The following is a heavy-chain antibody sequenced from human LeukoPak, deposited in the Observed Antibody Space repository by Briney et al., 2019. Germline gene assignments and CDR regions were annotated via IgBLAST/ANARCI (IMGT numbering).Heavy chain of an antibody. CDR2: IHNSGRT. CDR3: ARHGTISSESYFDY. Sequence: SETLSLTCTVSGGSISSYYWNWIRQLPGKGLEWIGYIHNSGRTNYNPSLKSRVTGFVDTSKNQVSLRLSSVTAADTAVYYCARHGTISSESYFDYWGQGALVTVSS. CDR1: GGSISSYY. V-gene: IGHV4-59*08. J-gene: IGHJ4*02. D-gene: IGHD1-14*01.